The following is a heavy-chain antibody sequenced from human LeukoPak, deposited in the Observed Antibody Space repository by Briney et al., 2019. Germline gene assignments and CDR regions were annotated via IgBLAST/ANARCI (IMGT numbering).Heavy chain of an antibody. CDR3: ARHGASGSYLYYFDY. V-gene: IGHV4-39*01. CDR2: IYHSGYT. Sequence: SETLSLTCTVSGGSINSSSYYWGWIRQPPGKALEWIGSIYHSGYTYYNPSLKSRVTISVDTSKNQFSLKLSSVTAADTAVYFCARHGASGSYLYYFDYWGQGTLVTVSS. J-gene: IGHJ4*02. D-gene: IGHD1-26*01. CDR1: GGSINSSSYY.